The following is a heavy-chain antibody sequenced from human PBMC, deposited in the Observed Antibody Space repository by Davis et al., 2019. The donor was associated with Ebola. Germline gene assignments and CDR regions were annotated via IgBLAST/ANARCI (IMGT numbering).Heavy chain of an antibody. CDR3: ARGPYGMDV. V-gene: IGHV1-18*04. CDR1: GYTFTSYG. J-gene: IGHJ6*02. CDR2: INPHNGNT. Sequence: ASVKVSCKASGYTFTSYGITWVRQAPGQGLEWMGWINPHNGNTNYAQNVQGRVTMTTDTFTSTAYMEVGSLRSDDTAVYYCARGPYGMDVWGQGTTVTVSS.